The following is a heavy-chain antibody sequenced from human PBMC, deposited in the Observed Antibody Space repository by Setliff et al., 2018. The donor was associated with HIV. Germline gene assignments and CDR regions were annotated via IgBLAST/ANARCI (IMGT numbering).Heavy chain of an antibody. D-gene: IGHD5-12*01. CDR3: AKSSPSIGYITDC. CDR1: GVSISSCY. V-gene: IGHV4-59*01. CDR2: IFPGGAT. J-gene: IGHJ4*02. Sequence: PSETLSLTCSVSGVSISSCYWSWIRHSPGEGLEWIGIIFPGGATNYNPSLTSRATISVDTSKNHLFLKLTSVTTADTAVYFCAKSSPSIGYITDCWGQGAPVTVSS.